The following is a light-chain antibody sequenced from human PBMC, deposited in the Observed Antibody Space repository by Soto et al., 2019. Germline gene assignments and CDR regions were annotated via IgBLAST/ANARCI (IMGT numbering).Light chain of an antibody. J-gene: IGLJ1*01. CDR1: SSDVGDHNY. V-gene: IGLV2-14*01. CDR2: DVT. CDR3: NSYTSSNNYV. Sequence: QSALTQPASVSGSPGQSITISCTGTSSDVGDHNYVSWYQQYPGKAPKLMIYDVTNRPSGVSNRFSGSKSGNTASLTISGLQAEDEGDYYCNSYTSSNNYVFGTGTKVXVL.